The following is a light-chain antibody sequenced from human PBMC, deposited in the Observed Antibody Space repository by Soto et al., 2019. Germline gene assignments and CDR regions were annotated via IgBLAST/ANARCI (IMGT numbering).Light chain of an antibody. CDR3: TSYTSSSTLV. CDR2: DVT. CDR1: SSDVGGYDY. V-gene: IGLV2-14*03. Sequence: QSALTQPASVSGSPGQSITISCTGTSSDVGGYDYVSWYQHHPGKAPKLLIYDVTYRPSGVSNRFSGSKSGNTASLTISGLQTEDEADYYCTSYTSSSTLVFGGGTQLTVL. J-gene: IGLJ3*02.